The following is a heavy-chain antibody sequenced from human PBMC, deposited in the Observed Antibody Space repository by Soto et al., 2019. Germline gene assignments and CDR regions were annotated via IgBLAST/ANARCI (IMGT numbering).Heavy chain of an antibody. CDR1: GGTICSYC. CDR3: ASLTSRRYSSSSFGYYYGMDV. D-gene: IGHD6-6*01. J-gene: IGHJ6*02. Sequence: PSETHSVTNTVAGGTICSYCWRWIRQPPGKGPARIGYIYYSGSTNYNPSLKSRVTISVDTSKNQFSLKLSSVTAADTAVYYCASLTSRRYSSSSFGYYYGMDVWGQGTPVSVSS. CDR2: IYYSGST. V-gene: IGHV4-59*01.